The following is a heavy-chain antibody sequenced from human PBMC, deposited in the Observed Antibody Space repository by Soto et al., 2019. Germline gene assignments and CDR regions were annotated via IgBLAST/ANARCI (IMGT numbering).Heavy chain of an antibody. CDR2: IYPSGTT. CDR1: GASISTEGYT. Sequence: PSETLSLTCAVSGASISTEGYTWSWIRQPPGKGLEWIGYIYPSGTTHCNPSLKSRVTISLDASRNRFSLSVGCVTAEDTAVYYCASATFGAVISLDAWGQGTTVTVSS. J-gene: IGHJ6*02. V-gene: IGHV4-30-2*01. D-gene: IGHD3-3*01. CDR3: ASATFGAVISLDA.